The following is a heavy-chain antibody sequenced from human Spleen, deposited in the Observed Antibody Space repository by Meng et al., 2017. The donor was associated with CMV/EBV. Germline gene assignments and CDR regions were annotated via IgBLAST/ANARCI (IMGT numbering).Heavy chain of an antibody. D-gene: IGHD3-3*01. CDR2: ISGRSSTI. Sequence: GGSLRLSCAASGFTFSDHYMSWIRQAPGKGLEWVSYISGRSSTIYQANSVKGRFTISRDNAKNSLYLQMNSLRAEDTAVYYCARDRAYYDFWSDPKGDYWGQGALVTVSS. J-gene: IGHJ4*02. V-gene: IGHV3-11*01. CDR3: ARDRAYYDFWSDPKGDY. CDR1: GFTFSDHY.